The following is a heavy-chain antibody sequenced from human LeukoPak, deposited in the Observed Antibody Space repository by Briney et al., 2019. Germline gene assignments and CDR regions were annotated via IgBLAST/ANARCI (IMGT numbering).Heavy chain of an antibody. D-gene: IGHD1-26*01. V-gene: IGHV1-69*13. J-gene: IGHJ4*02. Sequence: PVKVSCKASGGTFSSYAISWVRQAPGQGLEWMGGIIPIFGTANYAQKFQGRVTITADESTSTAYMELSSLRSEDTAVYYCARGRSSYEETYFDYWGQGTLVTVSS. CDR2: IIPIFGTA. CDR1: GGTFSSYA. CDR3: ARGRSSYEETYFDY.